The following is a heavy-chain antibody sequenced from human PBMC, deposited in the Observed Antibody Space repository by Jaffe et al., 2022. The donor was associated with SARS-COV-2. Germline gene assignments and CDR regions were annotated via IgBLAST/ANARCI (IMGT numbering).Heavy chain of an antibody. D-gene: IGHD1-26*01. Sequence: QVQLQESGPGLVKPSETLSLTCTVSGGSISSYYWSWIRQPPGKGLEWIGYIYYSGSTNYNPSLKSRVTISVDTSKNQFSLKLSSVTAADTAVYYCARARSGRTERYYYYGMDVWGQGTTVTVSS. CDR3: ARARSGRTERYYYYGMDV. CDR2: IYYSGST. V-gene: IGHV4-59*01. J-gene: IGHJ6*02. CDR1: GGSISSYY.